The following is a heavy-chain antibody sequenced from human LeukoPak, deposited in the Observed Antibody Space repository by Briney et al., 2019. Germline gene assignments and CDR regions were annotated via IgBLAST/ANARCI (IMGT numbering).Heavy chain of an antibody. CDR2: INHSGST. D-gene: IGHD6-13*01. CDR1: GGSFSGYY. V-gene: IGHV4-34*01. Sequence: SETLSLTCAVYGGSFSGYYWSWIRQPPGKGLEWIGEINHSGSTNYNPSLKSRVTISVDTSKNQFSLKLSSVTAADTAVYYCASSSGLAAAVDYWGQGTLVTVSS. J-gene: IGHJ4*02. CDR3: ASSSGLAAAVDY.